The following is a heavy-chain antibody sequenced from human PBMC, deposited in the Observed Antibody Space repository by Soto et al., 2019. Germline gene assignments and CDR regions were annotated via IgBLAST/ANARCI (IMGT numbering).Heavy chain of an antibody. Sequence: PSETLSLTCTVSGGSISSYYWSWIRQPPGKGLEWIGYIYYSGSTNYNPSLKSRVTISVDTSKNQFSLKLSSVTAADTAVYYCAGSGYSLDYWGQGTLVTVSS. CDR3: AGSGYSLDY. CDR1: GGSISSYY. CDR2: IYYSGST. D-gene: IGHD5-18*01. V-gene: IGHV4-59*08. J-gene: IGHJ4*02.